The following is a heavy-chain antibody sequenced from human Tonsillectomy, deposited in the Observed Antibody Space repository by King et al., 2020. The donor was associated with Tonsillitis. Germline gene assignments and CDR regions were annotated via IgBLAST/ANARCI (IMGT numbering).Heavy chain of an antibody. CDR2: IIPILGIP. CDR1: GGTFSSYT. J-gene: IGHJ3*02. Sequence: QLVQSGAEVKKPGSSVKVSCKASGGTFSSYTINWVRPAPGQGLEWMGRIIPILGIPIYAQKFQGRVTIIADKSTSTAYMELSSLRSEDTAIYYCASSVAGAATSKYAFDIWGQGTMVTVSS. V-gene: IGHV1-69*09. D-gene: IGHD6-13*01. CDR3: ASSVAGAATSKYAFDI.